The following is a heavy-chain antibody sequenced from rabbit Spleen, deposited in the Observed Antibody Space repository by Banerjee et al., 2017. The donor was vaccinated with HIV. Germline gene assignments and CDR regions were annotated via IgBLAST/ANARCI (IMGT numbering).Heavy chain of an antibody. CDR2: IGTNSGIT. V-gene: IGHV1S45*01. CDR1: GFSFSSYW. J-gene: IGHJ6*01. D-gene: IGHD8-1*01. CDR3: ARDTGSSFSSYGMDL. Sequence: QEQLVESGGGLVQPGASLTLTCTASGFSFSSYWMSWVRQAPGKGLEWIARIGTNSGITHYATWAKGRFTCSKTSSTTVTLQMTSLTVADTATYFCARDTGSSFSSYGMDLWGPGTLVTVS.